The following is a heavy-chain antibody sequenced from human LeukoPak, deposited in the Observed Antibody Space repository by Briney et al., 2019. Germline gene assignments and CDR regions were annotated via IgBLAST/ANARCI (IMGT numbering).Heavy chain of an antibody. Sequence: GGSLRLSCAASGFTFGSYAMSWVRQVPGKGLEWVSAISDSGGNTYYADFVRGRFTISRDNSKNTLYLQMNSLRAEDTAMYFCAKDAGRSDVDYFDYWGQGTLVTVSS. CDR3: AKDAGRSDVDYFDY. D-gene: IGHD1-26*01. CDR2: ISDSGGNT. V-gene: IGHV3-23*01. J-gene: IGHJ4*02. CDR1: GFTFGSYA.